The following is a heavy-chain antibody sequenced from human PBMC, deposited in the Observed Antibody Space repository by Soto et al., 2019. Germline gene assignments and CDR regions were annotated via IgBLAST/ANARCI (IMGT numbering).Heavy chain of an antibody. Sequence: SETLSLTCAVSGYSISSSNWWGWIRQPPGKGLEWIGYIYYSGTTYYNPSLKSRVTISVDTSKNQFSLKLSSVTAADTAVYYCARDFRESWFDPWGQGTLVTVSS. CDR3: ARDFRESWFDP. CDR1: GYSISSSNW. J-gene: IGHJ5*02. V-gene: IGHV4-28*03. CDR2: IYYSGTT.